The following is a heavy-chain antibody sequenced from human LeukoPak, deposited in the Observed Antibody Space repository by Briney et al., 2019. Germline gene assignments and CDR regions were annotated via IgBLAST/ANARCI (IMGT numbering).Heavy chain of an antibody. Sequence: ASETLSLTCTVSGGSISSSSYYWGWIRQPPGKGLEWIGSIYYSGSTYYNPSLKSRVTISVDTSKNQFSLKLSSVTAADTAVYYCAILFRTRIAAAGTTPGVWGQGTLVTVSS. CDR2: IYYSGST. CDR1: GGSISSSSYY. V-gene: IGHV4-39*01. CDR3: AILFRTRIAAAGTTPGV. J-gene: IGHJ4*02. D-gene: IGHD6-13*01.